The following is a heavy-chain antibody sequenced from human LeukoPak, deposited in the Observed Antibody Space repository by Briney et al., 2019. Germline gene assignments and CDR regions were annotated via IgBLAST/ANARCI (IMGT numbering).Heavy chain of an antibody. V-gene: IGHV4-31*03. CDR3: ARRAPSAGYFDL. CDR2: IYYSGST. Sequence: SETLSLTCTVSGGPISSGSYYWAWIRQHPGKGLEWIGYIYYSGSTYYNPSLKSRVTVSEDTSKNQFSLKLTSVTAADTAVYYCARRAPSAGYFDLWGRGTLVSVSS. CDR1: GGPISSGSYY. J-gene: IGHJ2*01.